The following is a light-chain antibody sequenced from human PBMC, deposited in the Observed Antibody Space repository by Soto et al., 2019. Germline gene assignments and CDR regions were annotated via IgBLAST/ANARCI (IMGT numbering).Light chain of an antibody. V-gene: IGLV2-23*01. Sequence: QSVLTQPASVSGSPEQSITISCTGTSSDVGAYNLVSWYQQHPGKAPRLIIYEGSKRPSGISHRFSGSKSDNTASLTIYGLRAEDEAHYHCCSYAGSRTFVFGGGTKLTGL. CDR2: EGS. J-gene: IGLJ3*02. CDR1: SSDVGAYNL. CDR3: CSYAGSRTFV.